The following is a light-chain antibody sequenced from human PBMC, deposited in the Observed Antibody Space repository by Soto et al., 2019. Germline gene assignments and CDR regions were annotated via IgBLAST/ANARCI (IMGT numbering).Light chain of an antibody. Sequence: IQLNQSPSSLSASVGDRVTITCRASQGISSFLAWYQQKPGKAPKLLIYGASTLQSGVPSRLSGSGSGTDFTLTICSLQPEDFATYYCQQLNSFPIPFGPGTKVDI. J-gene: IGKJ3*01. CDR3: QQLNSFPIP. CDR1: QGISSF. V-gene: IGKV1-9*01. CDR2: GAS.